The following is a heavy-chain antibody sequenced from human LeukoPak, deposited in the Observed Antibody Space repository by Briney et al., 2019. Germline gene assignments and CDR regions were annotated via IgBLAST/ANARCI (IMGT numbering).Heavy chain of an antibody. CDR1: GFTFSNAW. Sequence: GGSLRLSCAASGFTFSNAWMSWVRQAPGKGREWVGRIKSKTDGGTTDYAAPVKGRFTISRDDSKNTLYLQMNSLKTEDTAVYYCTTVREGYDYVWGSYRYSPPFNYWGQGTLVTVSS. CDR2: IKSKTDGGTT. V-gene: IGHV3-15*01. D-gene: IGHD3-16*02. J-gene: IGHJ4*02. CDR3: TTVREGYDYVWGSYRYSPPFNY.